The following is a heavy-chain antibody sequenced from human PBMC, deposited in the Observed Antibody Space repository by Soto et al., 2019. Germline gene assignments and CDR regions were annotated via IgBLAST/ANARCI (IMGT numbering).Heavy chain of an antibody. V-gene: IGHV3-72*01. CDR2: IRRKANSYTT. Sequence: EVQLVESGGGLVQPGGSLRLSCAASGLIFSDYHMDWVRQAPGKGLEWVGRIRRKANSYTTEYAASVKGRFTISRDDSKNSLYLQMNRLKTEDTAVYYGAMLGGWSGGSSDMAVWGQGTTVTVSS. CDR1: GLIFSDYH. CDR3: AMLGGWSGGSSDMAV. D-gene: IGHD6-19*01. J-gene: IGHJ6*02.